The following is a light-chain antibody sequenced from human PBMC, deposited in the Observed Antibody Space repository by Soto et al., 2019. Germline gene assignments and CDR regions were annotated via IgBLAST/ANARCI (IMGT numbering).Light chain of an antibody. CDR3: QQDINLLS. CDR1: QSVSNY. V-gene: IGKV3-11*01. Sequence: EIVLTQSPATLSLSPGERATLSCRASQSVSNYLAWYQQKPGQAPRLLIYDSSNRATGIPARFSGSGSGTDFTLTISTLEPEDVAVYYCQQDINLLSFGGGTKVEIK. J-gene: IGKJ4*01. CDR2: DSS.